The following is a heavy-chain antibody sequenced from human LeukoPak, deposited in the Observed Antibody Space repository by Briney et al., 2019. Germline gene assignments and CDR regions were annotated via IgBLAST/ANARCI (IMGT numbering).Heavy chain of an antibody. J-gene: IGHJ4*02. D-gene: IGHD4-11*01. Sequence: GASVKVSCKASGYTFTGYYMHWVRQAPGQGLEWMGWINPNSGGTNYAQKFQDRVTMTRDTSISTAYMELRWLRSDDTAVYYCASAEFSNYQPGGYWGQGTLLTVSS. CDR1: GYTFTGYY. CDR2: INPNSGGT. V-gene: IGHV1-2*02. CDR3: ASAEFSNYQPGGY.